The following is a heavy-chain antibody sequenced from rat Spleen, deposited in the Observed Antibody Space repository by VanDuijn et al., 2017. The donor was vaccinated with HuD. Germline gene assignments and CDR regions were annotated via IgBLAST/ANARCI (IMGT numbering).Heavy chain of an antibody. CDR1: GFSLTNND. CDR3: ARHSIYYYDGSSLYYFDY. D-gene: IGHD1-12*02. J-gene: IGHJ2*01. Sequence: QVQLKESGPGLVQPSQTLSLTCTVSGFSLTNNDMQWVRQPPGKGLEWMGVMWRSGSTEYNSGLKSRLSMSRDTSKSQVFLKMNSLQPGDTGTYDCARHSIYYYDGSSLYYFDYWGQGVMVTVSS. V-gene: IGHV2-1*01. CDR2: MWRSGST.